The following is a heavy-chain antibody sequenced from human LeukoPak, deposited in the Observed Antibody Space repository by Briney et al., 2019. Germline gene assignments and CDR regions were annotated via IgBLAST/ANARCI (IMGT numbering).Heavy chain of an antibody. V-gene: IGHV3-53*01. D-gene: IGHD3-10*01. CDR3: ARDLIDYGSGSYYALGY. Sequence: GGTLRLSRAASGFTLSSNYMSCVPQAPGKGLEWVSVIYSGGTTYYADSVKGRFTISRDNSKNTQYLQMNSLRAEDTAVYYCARDLIDYGSGSYYALGYWGQGTLVTVAS. J-gene: IGHJ4*02. CDR2: IYSGGTT. CDR1: GFTLSSNY.